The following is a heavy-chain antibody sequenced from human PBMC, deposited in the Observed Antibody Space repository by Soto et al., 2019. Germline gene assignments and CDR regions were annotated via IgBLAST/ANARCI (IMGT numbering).Heavy chain of an antibody. V-gene: IGHV3-7*04. CDR1: GFTFSSYW. J-gene: IGHJ4*02. CDR2: IKGDGNEI. CDR3: ARLVSAAANDY. D-gene: IGHD1-26*01. Sequence: EVQLVESGGGLVQPGGSLRLSCAASGFTFSSYWMSWVRQAPGKGLEWVANIKGDGNEIYYVDSVKGRFTISRDNAKNSLYLQMNSLRAEDTAVYYGARLVSAAANDYWGQGALVTVSS.